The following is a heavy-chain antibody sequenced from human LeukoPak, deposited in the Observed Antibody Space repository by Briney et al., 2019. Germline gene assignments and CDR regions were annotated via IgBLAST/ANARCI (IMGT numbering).Heavy chain of an antibody. CDR1: GYSISSGYY. CDR3: ARVSTGDIVVVPAQYYFDY. CDR2: IYHSGST. Sequence: KPSETLSLTCTVSGYSISSGYYWGWIRQPPGKGLEWIGSIYHSGSTYYNPSLKSRVTISVDTSKNQFSLKLSSVTAADTAVYYCARVSTGDIVVVPAQYYFDYWGQGTLVTVSS. V-gene: IGHV4-38-2*02. J-gene: IGHJ4*02. D-gene: IGHD2-2*01.